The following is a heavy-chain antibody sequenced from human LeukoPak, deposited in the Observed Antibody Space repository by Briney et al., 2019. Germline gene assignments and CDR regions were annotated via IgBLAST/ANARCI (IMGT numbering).Heavy chain of an antibody. CDR3: ARDLFPPVTIFGRTGGFDY. Sequence: GGSLRLSCAASGFTFSSYSMTWVRQAPGKGLEWVSYISSSSSTIYYADSVKGRFTISRDNAKNSLYLQMNSLRAEDTAVYYCARDLFPPVTIFGRTGGFDYWGQGTLVTVSS. D-gene: IGHD3-3*01. CDR2: ISSSSSTI. CDR1: GFTFSSYS. V-gene: IGHV3-48*01. J-gene: IGHJ4*02.